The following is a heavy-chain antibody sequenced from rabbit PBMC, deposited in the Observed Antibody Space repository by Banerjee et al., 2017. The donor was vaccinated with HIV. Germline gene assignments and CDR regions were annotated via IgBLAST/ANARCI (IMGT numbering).Heavy chain of an antibody. D-gene: IGHD2-1*01. CDR3: ARGSATMTMVITGYYLYL. CDR1: GFTLSSYW. J-gene: IGHJ4*01. V-gene: IGHV1S47*01. CDR2: IYGGSGST. Sequence: QEQLVESGGGLVQPGGSLALTCKASGFTLSSYWMCWVRQAPGKGLEWIGCIYGGSGSTWYASWVNGRFTITRSTSLNTVTLQMTSLTAADTATYFCARGSATMTMVITGYYLYLWGPGTLVTVS.